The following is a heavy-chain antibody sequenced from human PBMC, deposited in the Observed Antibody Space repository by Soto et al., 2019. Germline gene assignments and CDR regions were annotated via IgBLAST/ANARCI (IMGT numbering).Heavy chain of an antibody. V-gene: IGHV1-69*01. CDR1: GGTFSSYA. D-gene: IGHD1-7*01. CDR3: AAGWVPTTYYYYGMDV. CDR2: IIPIFGTA. J-gene: IGHJ6*02. Sequence: QVQLVQSGAEVKKPGSSVKVSCKASGGTFSSYAISWVRQAPGQGLEWMGGIIPIFGTANYAQKFQGRVTITADDSTSTAYMELSSLRSEDTAVYYCAAGWVPTTYYYYGMDVWGQGPTVTVSS.